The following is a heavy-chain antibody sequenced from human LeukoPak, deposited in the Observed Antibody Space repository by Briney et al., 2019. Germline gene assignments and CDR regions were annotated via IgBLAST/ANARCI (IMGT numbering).Heavy chain of an antibody. CDR2: ISYDGSNK. V-gene: IGHV3-30*04. Sequence: GGSLRLSRAASGFTFSSYAMHWVRQAPGKGLEWVAVISYDGSNKYYADSVKGRFTISRDNSKNTLYLQMNSLRAEDTAVYYCARELVVTPRHYYYGMDVWGQGTTVTVSS. J-gene: IGHJ6*02. D-gene: IGHD2-21*02. CDR3: ARELVVTPRHYYYGMDV. CDR1: GFTFSSYA.